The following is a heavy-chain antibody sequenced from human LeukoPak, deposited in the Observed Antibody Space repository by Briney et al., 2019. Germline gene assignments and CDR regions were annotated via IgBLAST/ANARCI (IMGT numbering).Heavy chain of an antibody. CDR3: AEDFQVGYSSGWYDY. D-gene: IGHD6-19*01. CDR2: ISWDGGST. CDR1: GFTFDDYT. Sequence: GGSLRLSCAASGFTFDDYTMHWVRQAPGKGLEWVSLISWDGGSTYYADSVKGRFTISRDNSKNSLYLQMNSLRTEDTALYYCAEDFQVGYSSGWYDYWGQGTLVTVSS. J-gene: IGHJ4*02. V-gene: IGHV3-43*01.